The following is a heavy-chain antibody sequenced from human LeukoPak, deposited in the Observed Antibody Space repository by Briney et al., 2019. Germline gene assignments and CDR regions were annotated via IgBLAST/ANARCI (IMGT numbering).Heavy chain of an antibody. CDR3: TSPPIDGYNLDY. V-gene: IGHV3-15*01. Sequence: GGSLRLSCAASGFTFSNAWMSWVRQAPGKGLEWVGRIKSKTDGGTTDYAAPVKGRFTTSRDDSKNTLYLQMNSLKTEDTAVYYCTSPPIDGYNLDYWGQGTLVTVSS. CDR2: IKSKTDGGTT. J-gene: IGHJ4*02. CDR1: GFTFSNAW. D-gene: IGHD5-24*01.